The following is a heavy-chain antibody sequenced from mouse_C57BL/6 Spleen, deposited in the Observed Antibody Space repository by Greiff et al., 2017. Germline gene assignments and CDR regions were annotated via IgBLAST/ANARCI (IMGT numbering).Heavy chain of an antibody. D-gene: IGHD1-1*01. CDR2: IDPETGGT. CDR3: TGTTVVTPDWYFDV. Sequence: VQLQQSGAELVRPGASVTLSCKASGYTFTDYEMHWVKQTPVHGLEWIGAIDPETGGTAYNQKFKGKAILTADKSSSTAYMELRSLTSEDSAVYYGTGTTVVTPDWYFDVWGTGTTVTVSS. CDR1: GYTFTDYE. V-gene: IGHV1-15*01. J-gene: IGHJ1*03.